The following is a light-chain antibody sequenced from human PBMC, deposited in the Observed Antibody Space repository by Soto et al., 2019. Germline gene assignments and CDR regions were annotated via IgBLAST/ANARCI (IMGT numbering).Light chain of an antibody. CDR3: MQALQTPPT. V-gene: IGKV2-28*01. Sequence: IVMTQSPLSLPVTPGEPASISFRSGQSLLHSNGYNYLDWHLQKPGQSPQLLIYLGSNRASGVPDRISGSGSGTDYTLEISRVEAEDVGVYYCMQALQTPPTFGQGTKVDIK. CDR1: QSLLHSNGYNY. J-gene: IGKJ1*01. CDR2: LGS.